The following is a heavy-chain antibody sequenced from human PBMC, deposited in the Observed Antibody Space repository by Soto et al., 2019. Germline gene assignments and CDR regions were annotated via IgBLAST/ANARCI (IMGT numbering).Heavy chain of an antibody. CDR2: IYSGGST. CDR3: ARGLIGAGTNPYYFDY. V-gene: IGHV3-53*04. Sequence: GGSLRLSCAASGFTVSSNYMSWVRQAPGKGLEWVSVIYSGGSTYYADSVKGRFTISRHNSKNTLYLQMNSLRAEDTAVYYCARGLIGAGTNPYYFDYWGQGTLVTVSS. CDR1: GFTVSSNY. D-gene: IGHD6-19*01. J-gene: IGHJ4*02.